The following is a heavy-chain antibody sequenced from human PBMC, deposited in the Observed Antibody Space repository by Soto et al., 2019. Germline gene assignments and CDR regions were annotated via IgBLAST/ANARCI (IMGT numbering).Heavy chain of an antibody. D-gene: IGHD6-6*01. J-gene: IGHJ3*02. CDR3: ARGLATLPVFAFDI. CDR2: IYWSGDE. Sequence: SGPTLVNPTQTLTLTCSFSGFSLSTSGVGVGWIRQSPGKALEWLALIYWSGDEHYRPSLKSRLSTTQDTSKNHVVLIMTDMDPVDTATYYCARGLATLPVFAFDIWGQGTMVTVSS. V-gene: IGHV2-5*01. CDR1: GFSLSTSGVG.